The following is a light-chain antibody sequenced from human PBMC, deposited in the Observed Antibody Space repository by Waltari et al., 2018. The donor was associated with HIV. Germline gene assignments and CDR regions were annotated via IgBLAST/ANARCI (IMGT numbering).Light chain of an antibody. V-gene: IGLV6-57*01. CDR1: SGNIATNY. CDR2: EDN. J-gene: IGLJ2*01. CDR3: QSYDNNDVI. Sequence: FVLTQPHSVSESPGKTVIISSTRNSGNIATNYVPRYQQRPGSSPTTVIYEDNQRPSGVPDRFSCSVDSSSNSAALTISGLETDDEADYYCQSYDNNDVIFGGGTRLTVL.